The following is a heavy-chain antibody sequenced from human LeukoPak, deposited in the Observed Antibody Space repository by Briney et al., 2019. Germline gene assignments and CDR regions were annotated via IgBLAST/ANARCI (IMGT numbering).Heavy chain of an antibody. CDR1: GFTFSSYA. J-gene: IGHJ6*02. CDR3: VRDTYGIDV. V-gene: IGHV3-64D*06. CDR2: ITDNGGGT. Sequence: GGSLRLSCAASGFTFSSYAMSWVRQAPGKGLEYVSAITDNGGGTYYADSVKGRFTISRDNSKNTLYLQMSSLRGEDTAVYYCVRDTYGIDVWGQGTTVTVSS.